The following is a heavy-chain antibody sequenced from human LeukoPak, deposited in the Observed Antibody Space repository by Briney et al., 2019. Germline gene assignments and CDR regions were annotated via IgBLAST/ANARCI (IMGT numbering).Heavy chain of an antibody. CDR3: ARESILLPPGAFDI. CDR1: GGSISSYY. CDR2: IYYSGST. Sequence: SETLSLTCTVSGGSISSYYWSWIRQPPGKGLEWIGYIYYSGSTNYNPSLKSRVTISVDTPKNQFSLKLSSVTAEDTAVYYCARESILLPPGAFDIWGQGTMVTVSS. J-gene: IGHJ3*02. V-gene: IGHV4-59*01. D-gene: IGHD3-10*01.